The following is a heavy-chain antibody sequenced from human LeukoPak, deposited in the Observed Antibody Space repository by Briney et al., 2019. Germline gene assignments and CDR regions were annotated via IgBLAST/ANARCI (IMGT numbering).Heavy chain of an antibody. Sequence: GGSLRLSCAASGFTFRNYWMHWVRQAPEKGLVWVSRIVGDGSRTAYADSVKGRFTISRDNAKNTLYLQMNSLRGEDTAVYYCARGSSGYNFNYYYYMDVWGKGTAVTVSS. J-gene: IGHJ6*03. CDR3: ARGSSGYNFNYYYYMDV. CDR1: GFTFRNYW. V-gene: IGHV3-74*01. CDR2: IVGDGSRT. D-gene: IGHD5-24*01.